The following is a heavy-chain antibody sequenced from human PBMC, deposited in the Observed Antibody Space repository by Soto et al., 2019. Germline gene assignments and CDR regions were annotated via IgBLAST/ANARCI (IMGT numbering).Heavy chain of an antibody. V-gene: IGHV3-21*01. D-gene: IGHD2-2*01. CDR1: GFTFSKAW. CDR3: ARDCSSTSCYGGHFDY. CDR2: ISSSGNYM. Sequence: VGSLRLSCAASGFTFSKAWMNWVRQAPGKGLEWDSSISSSGNYMYYADSVKGRFTISRDNAKNSLYLQMNSLRAEDTAVYYCARDCSSTSCYGGHFDYWGQGTLVTVSS. J-gene: IGHJ4*02.